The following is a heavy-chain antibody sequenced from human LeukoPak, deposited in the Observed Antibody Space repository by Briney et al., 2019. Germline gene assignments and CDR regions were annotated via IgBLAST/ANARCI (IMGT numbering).Heavy chain of an antibody. J-gene: IGHJ4*02. CDR3: AKGDSSGYYYGDGFDY. V-gene: IGHV3-23*01. CDR1: GFTFSSYG. CDR2: ISGSGGST. D-gene: IGHD3-22*01. Sequence: GGSLRLSCAASGFTFSSYGMSWVRQAPGKGLEWVSAISGSGGSTYYADSVKGRFTISRDNSKNTLYLQMNSLRAEDTAVYYCAKGDSSGYYYGDGFDYWGQGTLVTVSS.